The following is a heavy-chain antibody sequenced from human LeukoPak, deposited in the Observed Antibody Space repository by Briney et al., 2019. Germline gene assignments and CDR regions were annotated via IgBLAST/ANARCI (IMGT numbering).Heavy chain of an antibody. D-gene: IGHD7-27*01. CDR2: IYYSGST. J-gene: IGHJ5*02. CDR1: GGSINSYY. V-gene: IGHV4-59*08. Sequence: SETLSLTCTVSGGSINSYYWSWIRQPPGKGLEWIGYIYYSGSTNYNPSLKSRVTISVDMSKNQFSLKLSSVTAADTAVYYCARLSPGEGWFDPWGQGTLVTVSS. CDR3: ARLSPGEGWFDP.